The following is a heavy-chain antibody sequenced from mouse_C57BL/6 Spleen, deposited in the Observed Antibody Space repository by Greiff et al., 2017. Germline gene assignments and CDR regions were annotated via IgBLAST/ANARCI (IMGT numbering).Heavy chain of an antibody. Sequence: EVQGVESGGGLVQPGGSLKLSCAASGFTFSDYYMYWVRQTPEKRLEWVAYISNGGGSTYYPDTVKGRFTISRDNAKNTLYLQMSRLKSEDTAMYYCARWGNSHFDYWGQGTTLTVSS. J-gene: IGHJ2*01. CDR3: ARWGNSHFDY. CDR2: ISNGGGST. D-gene: IGHD2-1*01. V-gene: IGHV5-12*01. CDR1: GFTFSDYY.